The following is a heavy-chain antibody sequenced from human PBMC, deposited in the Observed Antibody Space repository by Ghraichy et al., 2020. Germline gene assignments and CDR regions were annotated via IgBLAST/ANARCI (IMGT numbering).Heavy chain of an antibody. Sequence: GESLRLSCVASGFSFSNFAMSWVRQAPGKGLEWVSGTYGNGGITYHADSVKGRFTISRDNSKNTLYLQMNSLRAEDTAVYYCAKMTGWRHVDYGMDVWGQGTTVTVSS. CDR1: GFSFSNFA. CDR2: TYGNGGIT. J-gene: IGHJ6*02. D-gene: IGHD3-3*01. CDR3: AKMTGWRHVDYGMDV. V-gene: IGHV3-23*01.